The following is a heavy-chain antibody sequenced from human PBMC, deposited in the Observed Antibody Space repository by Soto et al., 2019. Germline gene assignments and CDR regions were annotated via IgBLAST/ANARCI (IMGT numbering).Heavy chain of an antibody. CDR2: INAYNGNT. Sequence: ASVKVSCKASGYTFTSYGISWVRQAPGQGLEWMGWINAYNGNTNYAQKLQGRVTMTTDTSTSTAYMELRSLRSDDTAVYYCARDHITRTTRAIWPGGMDVWGQGTTVTVSS. CDR1: GYTFTSYG. V-gene: IGHV1-18*01. D-gene: IGHD1-7*01. J-gene: IGHJ6*02. CDR3: ARDHITRTTRAIWPGGMDV.